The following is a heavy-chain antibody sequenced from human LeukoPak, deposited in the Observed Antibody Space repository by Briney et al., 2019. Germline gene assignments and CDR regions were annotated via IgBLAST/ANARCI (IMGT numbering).Heavy chain of an antibody. Sequence: GGSLRLSCAASGYTFSSYSINWLRQAPGKGLEWVSSISVGSNYIYYADSVRGRFSISRDDARNSLYLQMDRLRRDDTAVYYCARLRRNSDRSGYYYYYDYWGQGTLVTVSS. CDR2: ISVGSNYI. J-gene: IGHJ4*02. D-gene: IGHD3-22*01. CDR1: GYTFSSYS. CDR3: ARLRRNSDRSGYYYYYDY. V-gene: IGHV3-21*01.